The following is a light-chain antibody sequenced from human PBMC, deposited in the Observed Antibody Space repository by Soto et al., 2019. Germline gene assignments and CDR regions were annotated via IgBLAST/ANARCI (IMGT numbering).Light chain of an antibody. J-gene: IGKJ1*01. CDR3: QQYGDRPRT. CDR1: QDIGSA. V-gene: IGKV3-15*01. Sequence: EVVLTQSPATLSVSPGDRATLSCRASQDIGSAVAWYHQRSGQAPRLLIFDASIRVPTTPARFSGSVSGTEFTLTISSLESEDFGVYFCQQYGDRPRTFGQGTKVDIK. CDR2: DAS.